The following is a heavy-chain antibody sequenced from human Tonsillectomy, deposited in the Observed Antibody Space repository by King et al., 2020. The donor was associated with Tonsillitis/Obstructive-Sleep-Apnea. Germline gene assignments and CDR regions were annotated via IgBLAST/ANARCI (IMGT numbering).Heavy chain of an antibody. V-gene: IGHV1-69*01. CDR3: AGVVGYCSGGSCYSPAFYYMGV. Sequence: VQLVESGAEVKKPGSSVKVSCKASGGTFSSYAISWVRQAPGQGLEWMGGIIPIFGTANYAQKFQGRVTITADESTSTAYMELSSLRSEDTAVYYCAGVVGYCSGGSCYSPAFYYMGVWGKGTTVTVPS. D-gene: IGHD2-15*01. J-gene: IGHJ6*03. CDR2: IIPIFGTA. CDR1: GGTFSSYA.